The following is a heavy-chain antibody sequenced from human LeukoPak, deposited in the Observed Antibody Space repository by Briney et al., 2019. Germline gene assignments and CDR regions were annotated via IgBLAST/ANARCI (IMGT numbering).Heavy chain of an antibody. V-gene: IGHV1-69*05. CDR3: ARVDGIAEGKGDWFDP. Sequence: GSSVKVSCKASGGTFSSYAISWVRQAPGQGLEWMGGIIPIFGTANYAQKFQGRVTITTDESTSTAYMELSSLRSEDTAVYYCARVDGIAEGKGDWFDPWGQGTLVTVSS. D-gene: IGHD6-13*01. CDR1: GGTFSSYA. CDR2: IIPIFGTA. J-gene: IGHJ5*02.